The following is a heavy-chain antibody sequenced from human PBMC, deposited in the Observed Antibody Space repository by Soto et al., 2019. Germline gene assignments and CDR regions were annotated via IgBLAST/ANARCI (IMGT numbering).Heavy chain of an antibody. V-gene: IGHV1-46*01. CDR3: ARDLAAGDH. CDR2: INPSSGST. Sequence: QVQLVQSGAEVKKPGASVKVSCRTSGYTFTHYYIHWVRQAPGQRLEWLGIINPSSGSTNYAQDFQGRVTLTMDTSTTTAYMELSGLRAEDTASFYCARDLAAGDHWGQGTLVTVSS. CDR1: GYTFTHYY. D-gene: IGHD6-13*01. J-gene: IGHJ4*02.